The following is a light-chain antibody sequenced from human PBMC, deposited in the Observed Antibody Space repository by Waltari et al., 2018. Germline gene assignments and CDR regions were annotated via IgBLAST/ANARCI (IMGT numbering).Light chain of an antibody. J-gene: IGKJ1*01. V-gene: IGKV2-28*01. Sequence: DIVMTQSPLSLPVTPGEPASISCRSSQSLLHSNGYNYLDWYLQKPGQSPQLLVYLGSNRASGVPDRFSGSGSGTEFTLKISRVEVEDVGVYYCMQALQTPWTFGQGTKVEIK. CDR2: LGS. CDR1: QSLLHSNGYNY. CDR3: MQALQTPWT.